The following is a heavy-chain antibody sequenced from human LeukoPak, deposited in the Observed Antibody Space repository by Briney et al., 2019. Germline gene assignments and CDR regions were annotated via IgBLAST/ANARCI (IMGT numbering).Heavy chain of an antibody. D-gene: IGHD3-10*01. CDR3: ATDLVYYGSGSYYPY. V-gene: IGHV1-2*02. J-gene: IGHJ4*02. CDR2: INPISGAT. CDR1: GYTFTAYF. Sequence: ASVKVSCKASGYTFTAYFIYWVRQAPGQGLEWMGWINPISGATNYGQKFQGRVTMTRDTSISTAYMGLSRLRSDDTAVYYCATDLVYYGSGSYYPYWGQGTLVTVSS.